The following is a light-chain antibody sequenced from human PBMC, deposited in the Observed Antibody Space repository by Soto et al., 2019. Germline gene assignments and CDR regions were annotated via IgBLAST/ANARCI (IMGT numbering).Light chain of an antibody. CDR3: QQSLSAPRT. Sequence: DIQMTQSPSSLSASVGDRVTVTCRASQSVNNFLNWYQQKPGKAPKLLIYGVSTLQSGVPSRFSGSGSGTDFTLTISSLQPEDSATYYCQQSLSAPRTFGGGTQVEMK. CDR1: QSVNNF. J-gene: IGKJ4*01. CDR2: GVS. V-gene: IGKV1-39*01.